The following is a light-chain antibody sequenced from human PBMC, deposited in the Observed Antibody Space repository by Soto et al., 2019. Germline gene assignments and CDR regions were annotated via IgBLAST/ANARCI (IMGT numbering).Light chain of an antibody. Sequence: EIVLTQSPGTLSLSPGGRATVSCRSSQSVTTSYLAWYQQKPGQAPRLLIYGASSRATGVPDRFSGSGSGTDFTLTISSLQSEDFAVYYCQQYNEWPETFGHGTKVDIK. CDR2: GAS. J-gene: IGKJ1*01. CDR1: QSVTTSY. CDR3: QQYNEWPET. V-gene: IGKV3-20*01.